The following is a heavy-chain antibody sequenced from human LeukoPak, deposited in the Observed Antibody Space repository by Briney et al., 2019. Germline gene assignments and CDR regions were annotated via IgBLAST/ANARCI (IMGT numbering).Heavy chain of an antibody. CDR3: ARGRDSSGYEYYFDY. J-gene: IGHJ4*02. Sequence: SETLSLTCTVSGGSISSYYWSWIRQPPGKGLEWIGRIYTRGSTNYTPSLQSRVTMSVDTSKNQFSLKLSSVTAADTAIYYCARGRDSSGYEYYFDYWGQGTLVTVSS. CDR1: GGSISSYY. D-gene: IGHD3-22*01. CDR2: IYTRGST. V-gene: IGHV4-4*07.